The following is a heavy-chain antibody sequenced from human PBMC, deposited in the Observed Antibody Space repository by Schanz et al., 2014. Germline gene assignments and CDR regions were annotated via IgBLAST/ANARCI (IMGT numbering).Heavy chain of an antibody. D-gene: IGHD6-13*01. CDR1: GYSLNELS. Sequence: QVQLVQSGAEVKKPGASVKVSCKASGYSLNELSMHWVRQAPGRGLEWLGIINPSGGSTSYAQKFQGRVIMTEDTSTDTAYVELSRLTSEDTGVYYCARDGEAAAGCDYWGQGTLVTVSS. CDR3: ARDGEAAAGCDY. V-gene: IGHV1-24*01. CDR2: INPSGGST. J-gene: IGHJ4*02.